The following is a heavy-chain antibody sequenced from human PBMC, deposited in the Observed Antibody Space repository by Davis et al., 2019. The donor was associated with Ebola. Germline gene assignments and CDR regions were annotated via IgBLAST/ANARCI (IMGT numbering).Heavy chain of an antibody. D-gene: IGHD1-26*01. CDR2: MNPNSGNT. V-gene: IGHV1-8*01. CDR1: GYTFTSYD. CDR3: ARDHWENWFDP. J-gene: IGHJ5*02. Sequence: ASVKVSCKASGYTFTSYDINWVRQATGQGLEWMGWMNPNSGNTGYAQKFQGRVTMTRNTSISTAYMELNSLRAEDTAVYYCARDHWENWFDPWGQGTWSPSP.